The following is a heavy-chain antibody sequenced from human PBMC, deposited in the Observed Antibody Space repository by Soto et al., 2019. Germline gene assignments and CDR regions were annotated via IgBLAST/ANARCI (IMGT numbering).Heavy chain of an antibody. CDR1: GGSFSGYY. J-gene: IGHJ4*02. CDR3: ARGRTYYYTWVPNYYFDY. D-gene: IGHD3-10*01. CDR2: INHSGST. V-gene: IGHV4-34*01. Sequence: SETLSLTCAVYGGSFSGYYWSWIRQPPGKGLEWIGEINHSGSTNYNPSLKSRVTISVDTSKNQFPLKLSSVTAADTAVYYCARGRTYYYTWVPNYYFDYWGQGTLVTVSS.